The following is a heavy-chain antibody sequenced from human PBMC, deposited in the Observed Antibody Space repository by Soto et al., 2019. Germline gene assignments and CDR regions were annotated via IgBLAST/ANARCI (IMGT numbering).Heavy chain of an antibody. CDR1: VGSFSGYY. D-gene: IGHD3-3*01. CDR2: INHSGTT. Sequence: SETLSLTCAVYVGSFSGYYWSWVRQPPGKGLEWIGEINHSGTTNNHPSLTGRVTISVDTSKNQFSLKLNSVTAADTAVYYCARGFGGSIFGVVANFYYYAMDVWGQGTPVTVSS. J-gene: IGHJ6*02. CDR3: ARGFGGSIFGVVANFYYYAMDV. V-gene: IGHV4-34*01.